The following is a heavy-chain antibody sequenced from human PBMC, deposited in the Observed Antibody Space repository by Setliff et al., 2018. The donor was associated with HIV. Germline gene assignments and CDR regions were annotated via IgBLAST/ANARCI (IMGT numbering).Heavy chain of an antibody. CDR1: GYTFTAHY. Sequence: ASVKVSCKTSGYTFTAHYIHWVRQAPGQGLEWVGFTNPNTGTTNYPQKFQGRVTLTGDTSISTAFLELSSLTSDDTAVYYCARGANFPYTASSDYWGQGTLVTVSS. D-gene: IGHD6-6*01. CDR3: ARGANFPYTASSDY. CDR2: TNPNTGTT. V-gene: IGHV1-2*02. J-gene: IGHJ4*02.